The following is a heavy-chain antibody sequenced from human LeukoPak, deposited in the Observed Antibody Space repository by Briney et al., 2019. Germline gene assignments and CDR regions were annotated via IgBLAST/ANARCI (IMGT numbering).Heavy chain of an antibody. CDR2: TVGIGPDT. CDR1: GFTFSSYS. D-gene: IGHD2-15*01. CDR3: TKASAARCIGVFCYPFDH. J-gene: IGHJ4*02. Sequence: GGSLRLSCAASGFTFSSYSMNWVRQAPGKGLEWAAATVGIGPDTYHADSVKGRFTISRDNSKNILYLQMNSLRVEDTAVYYCTKASAARCIGVFCYPFDHWGQGTLVTVSS. V-gene: IGHV3-23*01.